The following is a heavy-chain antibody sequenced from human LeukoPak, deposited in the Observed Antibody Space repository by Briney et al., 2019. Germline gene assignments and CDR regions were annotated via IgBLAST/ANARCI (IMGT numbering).Heavy chain of an antibody. D-gene: IGHD6-6*01. V-gene: IGHV4-34*01. Sequence: SETLSLTCAVYGGSFSGYYWSWIRQPPGKGLEWIGEINHSGSTNYNPSLKSRVTISVDTSKNQFSLKLSSVTAADTAVYYCARGRRPLGYWGQGTLVNVSS. J-gene: IGHJ4*02. CDR3: ARGRRPLGY. CDR1: GGSFSGYY. CDR2: INHSGST.